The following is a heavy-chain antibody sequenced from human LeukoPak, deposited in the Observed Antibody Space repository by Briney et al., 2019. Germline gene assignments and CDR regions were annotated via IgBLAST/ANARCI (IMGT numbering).Heavy chain of an antibody. CDR2: IIPIFGTA. CDR1: GGTFSSYA. V-gene: IGHV1-69*05. D-gene: IGHD6-13*01. CDR3: ARDSPHIAAADLEYFQH. J-gene: IGHJ1*01. Sequence: GASVKVSCKASGGTFSSYAISWVRQAPGQGLEWMGGIIPIFGTANYAQKFQGRVTMTRDTSTSTVYMELSSLRSEDTAVYYCARDSPHIAAADLEYFQHWGQGTLVTVSS.